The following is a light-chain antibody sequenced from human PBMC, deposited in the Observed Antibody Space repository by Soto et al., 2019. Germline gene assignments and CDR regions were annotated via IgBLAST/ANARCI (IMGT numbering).Light chain of an antibody. CDR1: SSDVGGYNY. Sequence: QSALTQPASVSGSPGQSITISCTGTSSDVGGYNYVSWYQHHPGKAPKRMIHDVSNRPSGVSNRFSGSKSGNTASLTISGLQPEDEADYYCCSYAGNSGVFGGGTKLTVL. CDR2: DVS. V-gene: IGLV2-14*03. CDR3: CSYAGNSGV. J-gene: IGLJ3*02.